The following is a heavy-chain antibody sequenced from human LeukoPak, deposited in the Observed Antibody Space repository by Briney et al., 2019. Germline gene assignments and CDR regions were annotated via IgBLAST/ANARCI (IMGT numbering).Heavy chain of an antibody. V-gene: IGHV1-18*01. CDR3: ARDYYDSSGYPPLNFQH. CDR1: GYTFTSYG. Sequence: ASVKVSCKASGYTFTSYGINWVRQAPGQGLEWMGWISGYNGNTNYAQTLQGRVTMTTDTSTSTAYVELRSLRSDDTAVYYCARDYYDSSGYPPLNFQHWGQGTLVTVSS. D-gene: IGHD3-22*01. CDR2: ISGYNGNT. J-gene: IGHJ1*01.